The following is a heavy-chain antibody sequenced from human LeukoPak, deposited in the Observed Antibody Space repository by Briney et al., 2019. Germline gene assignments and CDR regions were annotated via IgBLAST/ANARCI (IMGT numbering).Heavy chain of an antibody. CDR1: GFTFMSYA. J-gene: IGHJ4*02. Sequence: PGGSLRLSCAASGFTFMSYAMNWVRQTPGKGLEWVSAISGNGGRTYYADSVKGRFTFSRDNSKNTVYLQMDSLRVEDTAVYFCAKGHIYYFDSSGHHFDYWGQGTLVTVSS. D-gene: IGHD3-22*01. CDR3: AKGHIYYFDSSGHHFDY. CDR2: ISGNGGRT. V-gene: IGHV3-23*01.